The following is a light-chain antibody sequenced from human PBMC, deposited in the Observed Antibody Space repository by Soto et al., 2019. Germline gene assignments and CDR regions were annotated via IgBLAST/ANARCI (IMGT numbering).Light chain of an antibody. V-gene: IGKV3-15*01. Sequence: IVMTQFPATLSVFPVERATLSCMASQSVRSNLAWYQQKPGQAPRLLIYGASTRATGIPARFSGSGSGTEFTLTISSLQSEDFAVYYCQQYSNWPPGTFGQGTKVDI. CDR1: QSVRSN. CDR2: GAS. J-gene: IGKJ1*01. CDR3: QQYSNWPPGT.